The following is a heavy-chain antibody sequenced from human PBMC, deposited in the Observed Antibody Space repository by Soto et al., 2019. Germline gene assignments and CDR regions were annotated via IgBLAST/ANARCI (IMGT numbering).Heavy chain of an antibody. CDR1: GFTFSSYA. Sequence: GGSLRLSCAASGFTFSSYAMSWVRQAPGKGLEWVSAISGSGGSTYYADSVKGRFTISRDNPKNTLYLQMNSLRAEDTAVYYCAKDRPNYGSGSHYNPGPFDYWGQGTLVTVSS. CDR2: ISGSGGST. CDR3: AKDRPNYGSGSHYNPGPFDY. D-gene: IGHD3-10*01. J-gene: IGHJ4*02. V-gene: IGHV3-23*01.